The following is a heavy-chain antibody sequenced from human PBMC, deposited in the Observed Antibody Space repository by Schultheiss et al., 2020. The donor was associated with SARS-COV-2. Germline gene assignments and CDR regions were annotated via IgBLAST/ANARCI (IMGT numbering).Heavy chain of an antibody. D-gene: IGHD6-6*01. CDR3: ASESYSSSSGGYYMDV. CDR2: INHSGST. V-gene: IGHV4-34*01. J-gene: IGHJ6*03. CDR1: GGSFSGYY. Sequence: SQTLSLTCAVYGGSFSGYYWSWIRQPPGKGLEWIGEINHSGSTNYNPSLKSRVTISVDTSKNQFSLKLSSVTAADTAVYYCASESYSSSSGGYYMDVWGKGTTVTVSS.